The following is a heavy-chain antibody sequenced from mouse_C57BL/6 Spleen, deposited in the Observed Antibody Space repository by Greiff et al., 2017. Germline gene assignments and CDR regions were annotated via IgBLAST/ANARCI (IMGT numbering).Heavy chain of an antibody. CDR3: ARDYGNVYWYFAV. J-gene: IGHJ1*03. CDR1: GYTFTSYW. CDR2: IDPSDSET. V-gene: IGHV1-52*01. D-gene: IGHD2-1*01. Sequence: VQLQQPGAELVRPGSSVKLSCKASGYTFTSYWMHWVKQRPIQGLEWIGNIDPSDSETHYNQKFKDKATLTVDKSSSTAYMQLSSLTSEDAAVYYCARDYGNVYWYFAVWGTGTTVTVAS.